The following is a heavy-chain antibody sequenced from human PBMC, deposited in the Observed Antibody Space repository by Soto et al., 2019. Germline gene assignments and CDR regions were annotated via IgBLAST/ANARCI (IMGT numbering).Heavy chain of an antibody. CDR2: ISAYNGNT. J-gene: IGHJ6*02. CDR1: GYTFTSYG. Sequence: QVKLVQSGAEVKKPGASVKVSCKASGYTFTSYGISWVRQAPGQGLEWMGWISAYNGNTNYAQKLQGRVTMTTDTSTSTAYMEQRSLRSDDTAVYYCARVRSNGYCSGGSCYYYYGMDVWGQGTTVTVSS. CDR3: ARVRSNGYCSGGSCYYYYGMDV. V-gene: IGHV1-18*01. D-gene: IGHD2-15*01.